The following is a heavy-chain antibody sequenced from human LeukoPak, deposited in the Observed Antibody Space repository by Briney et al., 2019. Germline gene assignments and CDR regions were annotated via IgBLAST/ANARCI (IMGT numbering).Heavy chain of an antibody. J-gene: IGHJ4*02. V-gene: IGHV5-51*01. CDR2: NYTGGSAT. CDR3: ARQIVGQWLVYFDH. CDR1: GYSSTNSF. Sequence: SLKISCTASGYSSTNSFICGVRQLPRKGLELMGINYTGGSATGYNPSLQSHVAISDATSISTSSLQWSPLTAADTALYCCARQIVGQWLVYFDHWGQGTLVTVSS. D-gene: IGHD6-19*01.